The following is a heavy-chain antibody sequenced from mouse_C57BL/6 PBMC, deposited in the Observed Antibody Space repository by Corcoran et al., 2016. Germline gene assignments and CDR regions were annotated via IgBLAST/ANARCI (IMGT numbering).Heavy chain of an antibody. Sequence: EVQLQQSGPELVKPGASVKISCKASGYTFTDYYMNWVKQSHGKSLEWIGDINPNNGGTSYNQKLKGKATLTVDKSPSTAYMELRSLTSEDSAVYYCARGQAWFAYWGQGTLVTVSA. CDR3: ARGQAWFAY. J-gene: IGHJ3*01. CDR1: GYTFTDYY. V-gene: IGHV1-26*01. CDR2: INPNNGGT.